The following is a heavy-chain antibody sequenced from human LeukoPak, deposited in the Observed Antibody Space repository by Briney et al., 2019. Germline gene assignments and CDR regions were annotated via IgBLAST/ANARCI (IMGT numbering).Heavy chain of an antibody. J-gene: IGHJ4*02. CDR1: GFTFSSTT. V-gene: IGHV3-23*01. CDR2: ITAIDGRT. Sequence: GGSLRLSCVASGFTFSSTTMGWVRQAPGRGLEWVSSITAIDGRTYYADSVRSRFTISRDNSKNTVYLQLNSLRAGDTAIYYCTKDRRGPAAGTWYFDSWGQGTLVTVSS. CDR3: TKDRRGPAAGTWYFDS. D-gene: IGHD6-13*01.